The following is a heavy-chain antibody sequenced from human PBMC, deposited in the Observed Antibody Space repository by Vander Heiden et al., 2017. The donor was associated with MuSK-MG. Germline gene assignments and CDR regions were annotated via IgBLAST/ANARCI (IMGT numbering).Heavy chain of an antibody. V-gene: IGHV3-23*01. D-gene: IGHD6-19*01. CDR1: GFTFSSCA. CDR2: VSRSGNSA. CDR3: AKDRQQWLGYHFDH. Sequence: EVQLLESGGGLVQPGGSLRLPCAASGFTFSSCAMSWVRQAPGKGLQWVSAVSRSGNSAYYADSVRGRFAISRDNSKDTLYLQMNSLRAEDTAVYYCAKDRQQWLGYHFDHWGQGTLVTVSS. J-gene: IGHJ4*02.